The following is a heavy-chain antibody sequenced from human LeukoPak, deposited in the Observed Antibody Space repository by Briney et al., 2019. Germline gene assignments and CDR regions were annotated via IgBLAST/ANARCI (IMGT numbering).Heavy chain of an antibody. CDR2: IYYSGST. J-gene: IGHJ4*02. Sequence: SETLSLTCTVSGASINSHYWSWIRQPPGKGLEWIGYIYYSGSTNYNPSLKSRVTISVDTSKNQFSLKLSSVTAADTAVYYCARAAVDTAMVWGYYFDYWGQGTLVTVSS. D-gene: IGHD5-18*01. CDR1: GASINSHY. V-gene: IGHV4-59*11. CDR3: ARAAVDTAMVWGYYFDY.